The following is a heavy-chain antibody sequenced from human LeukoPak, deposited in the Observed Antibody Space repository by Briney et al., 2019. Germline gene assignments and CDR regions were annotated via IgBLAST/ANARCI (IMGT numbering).Heavy chain of an antibody. Sequence: PGGSLRLSCAASGFTFSSYSMNWVRQAPGKGLEWVSSISSSSSYIYYADSVKGRFTISRDNAKNSLYLQMNSLRAEDTAVYYCARSVVPAAEGGCDYWGQGTLVTVSS. CDR3: ARSVVPAAEGGCDY. CDR1: GFTFSSYS. D-gene: IGHD2-2*01. V-gene: IGHV3-21*01. J-gene: IGHJ4*02. CDR2: ISSSSSYI.